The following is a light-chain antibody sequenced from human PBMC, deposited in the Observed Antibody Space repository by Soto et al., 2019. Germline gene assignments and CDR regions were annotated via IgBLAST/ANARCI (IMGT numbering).Light chain of an antibody. J-gene: IGKJ3*01. Sequence: EVLMTQSPATLSVSPGERATLSCRARQNIRTDLAWYQQKPGQDPRLLIYGSSTRATGIPARFSGSGAGTDFALSISSLQSEDFAVYYCQQYANWPPDTFGPGIKVDFK. CDR3: QQYANWPPDT. V-gene: IGKV3-15*01. CDR2: GSS. CDR1: QNIRTD.